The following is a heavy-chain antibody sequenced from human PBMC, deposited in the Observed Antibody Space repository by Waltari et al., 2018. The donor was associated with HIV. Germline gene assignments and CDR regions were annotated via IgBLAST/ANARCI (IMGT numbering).Heavy chain of an antibody. V-gene: IGHV3-23*01. CDR3: ANDPSLVASYYYGMDV. CDR1: GFTFSSYA. CDR2: ISGSGGST. D-gene: IGHD2-15*01. Sequence: EVQLLESGGGLVQPGGSLRLSCAASGFTFSSYAMSWVSPAPGKGLEWVSAISGSGGSTYYADSVKGRFTISRDNSKNTLYLQMNSLRAEDTAVYYCANDPSLVASYYYGMDVWGQGTTVTVSS. J-gene: IGHJ6*02.